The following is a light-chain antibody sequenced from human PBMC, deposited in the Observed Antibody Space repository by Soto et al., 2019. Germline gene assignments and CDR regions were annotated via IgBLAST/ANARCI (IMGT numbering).Light chain of an antibody. J-gene: IGKJ5*01. V-gene: IGKV2-28*01. CDR1: QSLLHSNGYTY. Sequence: DIVMTQSPLSLPVTPGEPASISCRSSQSLLHSNGYTYLDWYLQKPGQSPQLLIYLGSNRASGVHERFGGRDAGTSFTLKISRVEAEDVGVSYCMQGLQSFTFRQGTRLEIK. CDR2: LGS. CDR3: MQGLQSFT.